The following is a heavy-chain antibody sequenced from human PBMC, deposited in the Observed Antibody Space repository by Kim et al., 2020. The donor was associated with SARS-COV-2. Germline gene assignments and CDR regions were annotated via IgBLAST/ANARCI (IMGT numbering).Heavy chain of an antibody. Sequence: ASVKVSCKASGYTFTSYGISWVRQAPGQGLEWMGWISAYNGNTNYAQKLQGRVTMTTDTSTSTAYMELRSLRSDDTAVYYCARDDRDFWSGYHWFDPWGQGTLVTVSS. CDR2: ISAYNGNT. CDR1: GYTFTSYG. V-gene: IGHV1-18*01. D-gene: IGHD3-3*01. CDR3: ARDDRDFWSGYHWFDP. J-gene: IGHJ5*02.